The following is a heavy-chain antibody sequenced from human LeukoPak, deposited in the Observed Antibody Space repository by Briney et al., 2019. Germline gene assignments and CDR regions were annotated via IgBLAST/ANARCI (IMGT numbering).Heavy chain of an antibody. J-gene: IGHJ4*02. CDR2: ISSSSSYI. Sequence: PGGSLRLSCAASGFTFSSYSMNWVRQAPGKGLKWVSYISSSSSYIYYADSVKGRFTISRDNAKNSLYLQMNSLRAEDTAVYYCARHRPGIAVAGMEDYFDYWGQGTLVTVSS. CDR3: ARHRPGIAVAGMEDYFDY. V-gene: IGHV3-21*01. D-gene: IGHD6-19*01. CDR1: GFTFSSYS.